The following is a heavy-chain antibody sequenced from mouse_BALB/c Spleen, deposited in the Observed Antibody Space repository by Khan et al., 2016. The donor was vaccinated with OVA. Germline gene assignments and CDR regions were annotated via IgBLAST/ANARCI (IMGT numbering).Heavy chain of an antibody. J-gene: IGHJ2*01. CDR1: GYSITSGYG. D-gene: IGHD1-2*01. CDR2: ISYSGST. Sequence: EVQLQESGPGLVKPSQSLSLTCTVTGYSITSGYGWNWIRQFPGNQLEWMGYISYSGSTNYNPTLKSRISITRDTSKNKFYLQLNSVTTEDTATYYCARTARIKYWGQGTTLTVSS. CDR3: ARTARIKY. V-gene: IGHV3-2*02.